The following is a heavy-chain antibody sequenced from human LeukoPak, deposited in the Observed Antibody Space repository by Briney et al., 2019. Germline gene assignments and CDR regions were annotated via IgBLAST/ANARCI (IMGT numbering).Heavy chain of an antibody. CDR2: IRAGGGST. V-gene: IGHV3-23*01. Sequence: GGSLRLSCAASGFTFSSYAMTWVRQAPGKGLEWVSGIRAGGGSTNFADSVRGRFTLSTDNSKNTLYLQMNSLRAEDAAIYYCAKDGGSGMGFDPWGQGTLVTVSS. CDR1: GFTFSSYA. J-gene: IGHJ5*02. D-gene: IGHD3-10*01. CDR3: AKDGGSGMGFDP.